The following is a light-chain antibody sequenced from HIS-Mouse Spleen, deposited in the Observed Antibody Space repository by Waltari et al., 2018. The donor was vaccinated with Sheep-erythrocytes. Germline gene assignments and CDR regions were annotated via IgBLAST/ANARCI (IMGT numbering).Light chain of an antibody. CDR1: QSLLHSNGYNY. V-gene: IGKV2-28*01. Sequence: DIVMTQSPLSLPVTPGEPASISCRSSQSLLHSNGYNYLDWYLQKPGQSPQLLIYLGSNRASGVPYRFSGSGSGTDFTLKISRVEVEDVWVYYCMQALQTPIFTFGPGTKVDIK. J-gene: IGKJ3*01. CDR3: MQALQTPIFT. CDR2: LGS.